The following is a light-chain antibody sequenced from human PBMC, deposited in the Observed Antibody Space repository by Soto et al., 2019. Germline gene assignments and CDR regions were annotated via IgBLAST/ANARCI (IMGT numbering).Light chain of an antibody. CDR3: CSYAGSSSVV. V-gene: IGLV2-23*01. CDR2: EGS. Sequence: QSVLTQPASVSGSPGQSITISCTGTSRDVGTYTLVSWYQHYPGKAPKLIIYEGSKRPSGVSNRFSASKTGRTASLTISGLQPEDEADYYCCSYAGSSSVVFGGGTQLTV. CDR1: SRDVGTYTL. J-gene: IGLJ2*01.